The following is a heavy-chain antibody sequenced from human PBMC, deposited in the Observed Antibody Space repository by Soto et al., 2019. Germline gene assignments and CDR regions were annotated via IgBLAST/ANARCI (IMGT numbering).Heavy chain of an antibody. CDR2: ITNNSSYT. V-gene: IGHV3-11*05. D-gene: IGHD3-22*01. Sequence: PGGSLRLSCAASGFTFSDYYMSWIRQAPGKGLEWLSYITNNSSYTNYADSVKGRFTISRDNAKNSLYLQMNSLRAEDTAVYYCARAPYYYDRSGYYWNDDYWGQGTLVTVSS. J-gene: IGHJ4*02. CDR1: GFTFSDYY. CDR3: ARAPYYYDRSGYYWNDDY.